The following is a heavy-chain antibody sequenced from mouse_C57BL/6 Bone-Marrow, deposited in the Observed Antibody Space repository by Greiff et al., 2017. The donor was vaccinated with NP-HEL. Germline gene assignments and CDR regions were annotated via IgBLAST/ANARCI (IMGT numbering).Heavy chain of an antibody. CDR3: TRTTVVAHFDY. CDR2: IDPEDGDT. J-gene: IGHJ2*01. Sequence: EVQLQQSGAELVRPGASVKLSCTASGFNITDYYMHWVKQRPEQGLEWIGRIDPEDGDTEYAPKFQGKATMTADTSSNTAYLQLSRLTSEDTAVYYCTRTTVVAHFDYWGQGTTLTVSS. V-gene: IGHV14-1*01. D-gene: IGHD1-1*01. CDR1: GFNITDYY.